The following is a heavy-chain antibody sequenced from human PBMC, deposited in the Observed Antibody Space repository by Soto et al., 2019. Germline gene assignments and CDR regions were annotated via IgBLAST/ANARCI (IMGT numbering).Heavy chain of an antibody. CDR1: GFIFTDYA. J-gene: IGHJ6*02. V-gene: IGHV3-23*01. Sequence: GGSLRLSCVASGFIFTDYAMSWVRQGPGKGLEWVAGISFSGDNTNYADSVKGRFITSRDNSKNTLYLQMNSLRAEDTAVYYCARETDGMDVWGQGTTVTVSS. CDR3: ARETDGMDV. CDR2: ISFSGDNT.